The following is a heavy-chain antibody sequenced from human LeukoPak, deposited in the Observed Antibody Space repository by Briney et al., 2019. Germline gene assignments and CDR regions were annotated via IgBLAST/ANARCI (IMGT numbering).Heavy chain of an antibody. Sequence: GSSVKVSYKASGGTFSSYAISWVRQAPGQGLEWMGRIIPILGIANYAQKFQGRVTITADKSTSTAYMELSSLRSEDTAVYYCARDRNSGSSLDIWGQGTMLTVSS. CDR2: IIPILGIA. V-gene: IGHV1-69*04. CDR1: GGTFSSYA. D-gene: IGHD6-6*01. J-gene: IGHJ3*02. CDR3: ARDRNSGSSLDI.